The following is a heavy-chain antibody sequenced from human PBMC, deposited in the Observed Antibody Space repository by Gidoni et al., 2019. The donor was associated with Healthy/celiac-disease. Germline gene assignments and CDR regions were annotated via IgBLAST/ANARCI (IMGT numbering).Heavy chain of an antibody. CDR2: IWYDGSNK. Sequence: QVQLVESGGGVVQPGRSLRLSCAASGFTFSSYGMHWVRQAPGKGLEWVAVIWYDGSNKYYADSVKGRFTISRDNSKNTLYLQMNSLRAEDTAVYYCARDQWGVVPAATFDYWGQGTLVTVSS. J-gene: IGHJ4*02. D-gene: IGHD2-2*01. CDR3: ARDQWGVVPAATFDY. V-gene: IGHV3-33*01. CDR1: GFTFSSYG.